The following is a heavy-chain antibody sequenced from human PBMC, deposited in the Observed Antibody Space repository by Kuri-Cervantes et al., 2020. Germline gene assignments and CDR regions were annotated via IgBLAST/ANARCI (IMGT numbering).Heavy chain of an antibody. J-gene: IGHJ4*02. Sequence: ASVKVSCKASGYTFTSYGISWVRQAPGQGLEWMGWMNPNSGNTGYAQKLQGRVTMTTDTSTSTAYMELRSLRSDDTAVYYCAILGAGYWGQGTLVTVSS. D-gene: IGHD4-17*01. V-gene: IGHV1-18*01. CDR3: AILGAGY. CDR2: MNPNSGNT. CDR1: GYTFTSYG.